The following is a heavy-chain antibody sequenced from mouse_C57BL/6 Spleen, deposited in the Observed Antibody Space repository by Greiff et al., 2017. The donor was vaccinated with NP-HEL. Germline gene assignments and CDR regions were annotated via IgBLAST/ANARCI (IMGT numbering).Heavy chain of an antibody. CDR1: GFTFSSYG. D-gene: IGHD2-3*01. V-gene: IGHV5-6*01. Sequence: EVKLMESGGDLVKPGGSLKLSCAASGFTFSSYGMSWVRQTPDKRLEWVATISSGGSYTYYPDSVKGRFTISRDNAKNTLYLQMSSLKSEDTAMYYCARQNDGYHPYWGQGTTLTVSS. CDR2: ISSGGSYT. J-gene: IGHJ2*01. CDR3: ARQNDGYHPY.